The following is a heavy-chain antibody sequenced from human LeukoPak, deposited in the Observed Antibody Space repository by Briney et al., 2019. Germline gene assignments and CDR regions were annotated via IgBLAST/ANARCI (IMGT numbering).Heavy chain of an antibody. J-gene: IGHJ4*02. D-gene: IGHD3-10*01. V-gene: IGHV3-23*01. CDR2: INFNGGRT. Sequence: GGSLRLPCAASGFDLSSHGMNWVRQAPGKGLEWVSTINFNGGRTYYTDSVKGRFSVSRDNSKNTLYLQMNSLRVEDTAVYYCAKGGRGSWAGNTGDWGQGTLVSVSS. CDR3: AKGGRGSWAGNTGD. CDR1: GFDLSSHG.